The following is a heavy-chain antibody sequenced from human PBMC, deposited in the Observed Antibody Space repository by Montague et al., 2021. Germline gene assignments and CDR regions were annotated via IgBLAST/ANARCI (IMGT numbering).Heavy chain of an antibody. J-gene: IGHJ4*02. CDR2: IKQDGSEK. CDR1: GFTFSNYW. D-gene: IGHD2-21*01. Sequence: SLRLSCAASGFTFSNYWMSWVCQAPGKGLEWVANIKQDGSEKHYVDSVKGRFTISRDNAKNSLYLQMNSLRAEDTAVYFCARDQGQGYCGGDCYVGLDYWGQGTLVTVSS. CDR3: ARDQGQGYCGGDCYVGLDY. V-gene: IGHV3-7*01.